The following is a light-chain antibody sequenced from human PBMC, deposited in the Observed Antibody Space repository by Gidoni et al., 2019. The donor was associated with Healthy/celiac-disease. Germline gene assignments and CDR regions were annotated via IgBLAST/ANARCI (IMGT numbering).Light chain of an antibody. J-gene: IGKJ1*01. CDR2: DAA. CDR1: QCVSSH. CDR3: QQRSNWWT. V-gene: IGKV3-11*01. Sequence: EIVLTQFPATLSLSPGERATLSCRASQCVSSHLAWSQQKPGQAPRLLIYDAANRATGIPARFSGSGSGTDFTRNISSLEPEDFAVYYCQQRSNWWTFGQGTKVEIK.